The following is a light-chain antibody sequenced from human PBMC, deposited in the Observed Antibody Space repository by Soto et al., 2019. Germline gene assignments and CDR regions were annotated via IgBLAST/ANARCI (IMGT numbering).Light chain of an antibody. Sequence: DIVMTQSPDSLAVSLGERATINCKSSQSVFSSSKNKNLLAWYQQKSGQPPKLLIYWASTRESGVPDRFSGSGSGTDFTLTISSLQAEDVAVYYCQHYYDLPWTFGQGTKVDIK. J-gene: IGKJ1*01. CDR2: WAS. CDR1: QSVFSSSKNKNL. V-gene: IGKV4-1*01. CDR3: QHYYDLPWT.